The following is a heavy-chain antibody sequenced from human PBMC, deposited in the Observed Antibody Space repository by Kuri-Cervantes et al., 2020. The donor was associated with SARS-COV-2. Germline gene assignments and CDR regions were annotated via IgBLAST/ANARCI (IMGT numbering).Heavy chain of an antibody. CDR2: IRSKAYGGTT. D-gene: IGHD3-22*01. V-gene: IGHV3-49*03. CDR3: TREYYHDSSGYSAPFDY. CDR1: GFTFGDYA. Sequence: GGSLRLSCTASGFTFGDYAMSWFRQAPGKGLEWVGFIRSKAYGGTTEYAASVKGRFTISRDDSKSIAYLQMNSLKTEDTAVYYCTREYYHDSSGYSAPFDYWGQGTLVTVSS. J-gene: IGHJ4*02.